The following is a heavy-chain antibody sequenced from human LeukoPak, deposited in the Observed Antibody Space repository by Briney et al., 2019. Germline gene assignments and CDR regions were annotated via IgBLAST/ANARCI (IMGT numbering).Heavy chain of an antibody. V-gene: IGHV3-66*04. CDR2: FYNSGST. D-gene: IGHD1-14*01. Sequence: GGSLRLSCAASGFTVGYNYMTWVRQAPGKGLEWVAAFYNSGSTYYADSVKGRFTISRDNSKNTMYLQMNSLKSEDTAVYYCARRSNPPGRIDHWGQGTLVTVSS. CDR1: GFTVGYNY. J-gene: IGHJ4*02. CDR3: ARRSNPPGRIDH.